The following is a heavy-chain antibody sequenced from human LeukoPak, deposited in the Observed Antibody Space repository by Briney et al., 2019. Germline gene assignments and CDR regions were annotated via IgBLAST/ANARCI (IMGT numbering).Heavy chain of an antibody. CDR2: INPNSGGT. D-gene: IGHD6-6*01. V-gene: IGHV1-2*02. CDR1: GYTFTVYY. CDR3: AREGSSEYNWFDH. Sequence: GASVKVSFTASGYTFTVYYMHWVRQAPGQGLEWMGWINPNSGGTNYAQKCQGRVTMTRDTSISTAYMELSRLRSDDTAVYYCAREGSSEYNWFDHWGQGTLVTVSS. J-gene: IGHJ5*02.